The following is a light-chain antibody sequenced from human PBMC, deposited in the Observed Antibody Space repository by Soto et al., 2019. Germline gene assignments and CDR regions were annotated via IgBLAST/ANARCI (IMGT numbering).Light chain of an antibody. J-gene: IGKJ1*01. CDR1: QSVFSS. CDR3: QQYNNWPRT. Sequence: EIVMTHSPATLSVSPWERATLSCRASQSVFSSLAWYQQKPGQAPRLLIYGAATRATGIPARFSGSGSGTEFTLTISSLQSEDFAVYYCQQYNNWPRTFGQGTKVDIK. CDR2: GAA. V-gene: IGKV3-15*01.